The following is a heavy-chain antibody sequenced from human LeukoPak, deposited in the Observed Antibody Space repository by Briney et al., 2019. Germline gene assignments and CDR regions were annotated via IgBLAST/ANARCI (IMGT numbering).Heavy chain of an antibody. V-gene: IGHV3-66*01. CDR2: IYSDGSP. Sequence: PGGSLRLSCTASGFTVSSIYMSWVRQAPGKGLEWVSVIYSDGSPYYADSVRDRFTISRDNSKNTVDLQLNRLRAEDTAVYFCARGLLAVGTFDSWGQGTLVTVSS. CDR3: ARGLLAVGTFDS. J-gene: IGHJ4*02. CDR1: GFTVSSIY. D-gene: IGHD6-19*01.